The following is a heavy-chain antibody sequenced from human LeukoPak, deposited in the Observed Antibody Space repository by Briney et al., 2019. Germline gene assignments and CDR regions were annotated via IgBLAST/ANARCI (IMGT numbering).Heavy chain of an antibody. D-gene: IGHD2-21*02. V-gene: IGHV3-9*01. CDR2: ISWNSGSI. J-gene: IGHJ4*02. CDR1: GFTFDDYA. CDR3: AKDIVGGGDDY. Sequence: AGGSLRLSCAVSGFTFDDYAMHWVRQAPGKGLEWGSGISWNSGSIGYADSVKGRFTISRDNAKNSIYLQMNSLRVEDTAVYYCAKDIVGGGDDYWGQGTLVIVSS.